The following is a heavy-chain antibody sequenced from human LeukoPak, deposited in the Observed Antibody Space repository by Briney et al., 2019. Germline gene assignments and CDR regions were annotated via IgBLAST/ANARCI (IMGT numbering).Heavy chain of an antibody. CDR2: ISAYNGNT. CDR1: GFTFTSYG. J-gene: IGHJ4*02. D-gene: IGHD3-10*01. CDR3: AGDLDGSGSYYTDY. V-gene: IGHV1-18*01. Sequence: ASVKVSCKASGFTFTSYGINWVRQAPGQGLEWMGWISAYNGNTNYAQNLQGRVTMTTDTSTSTAYMEMRSLRSDDTAVYYCAGDLDGSGSYYTDYWGQGILVTVSS.